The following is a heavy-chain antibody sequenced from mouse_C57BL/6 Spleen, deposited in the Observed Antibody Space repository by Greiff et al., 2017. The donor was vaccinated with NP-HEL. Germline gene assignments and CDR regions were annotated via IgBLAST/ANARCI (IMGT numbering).Heavy chain of an antibody. CDR2: IYPGSGNT. CDR1: GYTFTDYY. J-gene: IGHJ1*03. Sequence: QVQLKESGAELVRPGASVKLSCKASGYTFTDYYINWVKQRPGQGLEWIARIYPGSGNTYYNEKFKGKATLTAEKSSSTAYMQLSSLTSEDSAVYFCAREGNWDRYFDVWGTGTTVTVSS. CDR3: AREGNWDRYFDV. V-gene: IGHV1-76*01. D-gene: IGHD4-1*01.